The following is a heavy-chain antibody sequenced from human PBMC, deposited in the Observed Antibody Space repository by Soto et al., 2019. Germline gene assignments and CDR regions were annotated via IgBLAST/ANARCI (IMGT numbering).Heavy chain of an antibody. D-gene: IGHD3-22*01. J-gene: IGHJ4*02. CDR2: ISAYNGNT. V-gene: IGHV1-18*01. Sequence: QVQLVKSGAEVKKPGASVKVSCKASGYAFTSYGISWVRQAPGQGLEWMGWISAYNGNTNYAQKRQGRVTMTTDTSTSTAYMEVRCLRSDDTGVYYCARARLKGYDSSGYCDYLGQGTLGTVSA. CDR3: ARARLKGYDSSGYCDY. CDR1: GYAFTSYG.